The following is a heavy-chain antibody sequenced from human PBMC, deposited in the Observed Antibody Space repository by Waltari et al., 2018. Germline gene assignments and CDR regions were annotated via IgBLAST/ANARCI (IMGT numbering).Heavy chain of an antibody. CDR3: ASGSSSWYGFDY. D-gene: IGHD6-13*01. J-gene: IGHJ4*02. V-gene: IGHV1-3*01. CDR1: GYTFTSYA. CDR2: INAGNGNT. Sequence: QVQLVQSGAEVKKPGASVKVSCKASGYTFTSYAMHWVRQAPGQRLEWMGWINAGNGNTKYSQKFQGRVTITRDTSASTSYMELSSLRSEDTAVYYCASGSSSWYGFDYWGQGTLVTVSS.